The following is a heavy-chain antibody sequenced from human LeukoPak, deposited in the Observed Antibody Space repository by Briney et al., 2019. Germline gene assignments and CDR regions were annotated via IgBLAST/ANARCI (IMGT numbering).Heavy chain of an antibody. J-gene: IGHJ4*02. CDR1: GFTFSSYA. Sequence: PGGSLRLSCAASGFTFSSYAMSWVRQAPGKGLEWVSAISGSGGSTYYADSVKGRFTISRDNSKNTLYLQMNSLRAEDTAVYYCAKVPRRTIAARGDFDYRGQGTLVTVSS. D-gene: IGHD6-6*01. CDR2: ISGSGGST. CDR3: AKVPRRTIAARGDFDY. V-gene: IGHV3-23*01.